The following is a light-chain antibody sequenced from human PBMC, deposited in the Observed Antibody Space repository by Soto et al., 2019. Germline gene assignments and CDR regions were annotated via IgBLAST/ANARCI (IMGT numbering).Light chain of an antibody. CDR1: SSDVDTYNS. CDR3: SSYTSSSSYV. Sequence: QSVLTQPAAVSGSPGQSIAISCTGTSSDVDTYNSVSWYQQYPGKAPKLMIHDVSNRPSGVSDRFSGSKSGNTASLTISGLQSEDEADYYCSSYTSSSSYVFGSGTKVTVL. V-gene: IGLV2-14*01. J-gene: IGLJ1*01. CDR2: DVS.